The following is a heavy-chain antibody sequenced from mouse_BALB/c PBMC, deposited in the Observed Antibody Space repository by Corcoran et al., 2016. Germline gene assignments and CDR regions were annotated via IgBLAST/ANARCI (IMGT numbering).Heavy chain of an antibody. CDR1: AFNIKDTN. J-gene: IGHJ1*01. CDR2: IEPANGNT. CDR3: ARWDCDFDV. D-gene: IGHD4-1*01. V-gene: IGHV14-3*02. Sequence: EVQLQQSGEELVKPGASVKLSCTASAFNIKDTNMHWLKQRPDQGLEWMGRIEPANGNTKYDPKFQDKATITADTSSNTAYLQLSSLTSEDTAVYYWARWDCDFDVWGAGTTVTVSS.